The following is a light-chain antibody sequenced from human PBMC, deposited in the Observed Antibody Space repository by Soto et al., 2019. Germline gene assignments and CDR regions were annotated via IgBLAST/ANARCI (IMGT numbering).Light chain of an antibody. V-gene: IGKV4-1*01. CDR2: WAS. CDR1: QSVLYSSNHQNY. Sequence: DMVMTQSPDSLAVSLGERATINCKSSQSVLYSSNHQNYLAWYQQKPGQPPQLLIYWASTRESGVPDRFSGSGSGTDFTLQISSVEAEDVGVYYCMQGTHWPPTFGPGTKVDIK. J-gene: IGKJ3*01. CDR3: MQGTHWPPT.